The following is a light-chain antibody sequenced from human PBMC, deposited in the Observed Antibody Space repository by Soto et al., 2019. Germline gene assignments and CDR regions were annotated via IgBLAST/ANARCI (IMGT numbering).Light chain of an antibody. CDR2: EES. Sequence: DIQMTQSPSTLSGSVGDGVTITCRPSQAFPNNMAWYQQKPGKPPKLLIYEESTLHSGVPSRFSGRKSGTQFTLTIDSLQPEDFATYYCQQVKTYPRTFGGGTKVDIK. CDR3: QQVKTYPRT. V-gene: IGKV1-9*01. J-gene: IGKJ4*01. CDR1: QAFPNN.